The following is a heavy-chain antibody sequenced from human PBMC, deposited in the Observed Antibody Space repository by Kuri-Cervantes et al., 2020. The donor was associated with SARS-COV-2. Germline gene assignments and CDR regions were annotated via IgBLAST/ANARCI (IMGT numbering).Heavy chain of an antibody. CDR2: MWYDGSNK. CDR3: ARDHGIAAAGTSGGFDY. D-gene: IGHD6-13*01. V-gene: IGHV3-33*08. J-gene: IGHJ4*02. Sequence: GESLQITCTDSGFTFSSYGMHWVRQAPGKGLEWVAVMWYDGSNKYYADSVKGRFTISRDNSKNTLYLQMNSLRAEDTAVYYCARDHGIAAAGTSGGFDYWGQGTLVTVSS. CDR1: GFTFSSYG.